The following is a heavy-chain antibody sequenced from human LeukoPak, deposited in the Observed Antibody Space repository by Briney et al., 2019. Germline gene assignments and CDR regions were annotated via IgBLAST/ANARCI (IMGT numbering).Heavy chain of an antibody. CDR3: ARYNGVCCRSCAFDI. Sequence: GGSLRLSCEDSGFTFRSYEMNWVRQAPGKGLEWIAYLSSSGSAFSYADSVKGRFTIARDNSKNTLYLQMNSLRAEDTAVYYCARYNGVCCRSCAFDIWGQGTMVTFSS. CDR1: GFTFRSYE. D-gene: IGHD2-8*01. V-gene: IGHV3-48*03. CDR2: LSSSGSAF. J-gene: IGHJ3*02.